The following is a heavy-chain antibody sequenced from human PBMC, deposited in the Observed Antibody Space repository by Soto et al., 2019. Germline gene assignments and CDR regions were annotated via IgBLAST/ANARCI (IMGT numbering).Heavy chain of an antibody. Sequence: QVQLVQSGAEVKKPGSSVKVSCTASGGTFSSYAISWVRQAPGQGLAWMGGIIPIFGTAHYAQKFQARVTNTAYESTSTAYLQVSSLISEDTALYYCARHVPAAGYYYGMDVGCQGTTCNVSS. J-gene: IGHJ6*02. CDR1: GGTFSSYA. CDR3: ARHVPAAGYYYGMDV. CDR2: IIPIFGTA. V-gene: IGHV1-69*12. D-gene: IGHD2-2*01.